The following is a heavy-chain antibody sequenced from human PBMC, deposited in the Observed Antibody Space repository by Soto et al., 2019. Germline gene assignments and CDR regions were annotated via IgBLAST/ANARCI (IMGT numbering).Heavy chain of an antibody. J-gene: IGHJ4*02. D-gene: IGHD3-22*01. CDR3: ARGSRADTSGYEFFDY. Sequence: SETLSLTCTVSGGSISRGGYYWSWIRQHPGKGLEWIGYIYYSGSTYYNPSLKSRLSISGDTSKNQFSLKLSSVTAADTAVYYCARGSRADTSGYEFFDYWGQGTLVTVSS. CDR1: GGSISRGGYY. CDR2: IYYSGST. V-gene: IGHV4-31*03.